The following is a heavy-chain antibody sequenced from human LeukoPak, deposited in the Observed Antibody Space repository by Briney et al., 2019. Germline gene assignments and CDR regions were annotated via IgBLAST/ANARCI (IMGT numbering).Heavy chain of an antibody. CDR3: ARIAAAGTGPGDY. CDR1: GFAFSSYS. Sequence: PGGSLRLSCAASGFAFSSYSMNWVRQTPGKGLEWVSYISSSSSTIYYADSVKGRFTISRDNAKNSLYLQMNSLRDEDTAVYYRARIAAAGTGPGDYWGQGTLVTVSS. V-gene: IGHV3-48*02. CDR2: ISSSSSTI. J-gene: IGHJ4*02. D-gene: IGHD6-13*01.